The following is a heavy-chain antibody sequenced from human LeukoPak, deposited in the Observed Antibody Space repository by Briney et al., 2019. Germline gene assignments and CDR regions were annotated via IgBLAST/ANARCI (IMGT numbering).Heavy chain of an antibody. D-gene: IGHD1-1*01. J-gene: IGHJ3*02. Sequence: SVKVSCKAFGGTFSSYAISWVRQAPGQGLEWMGGIIPIFGTANYAQKFQGRVTITTDESTSTAYMELSSLRSEDTAVYYCARDSPPRNWNVGNAFDIWGQGTMVTVSS. V-gene: IGHV1-69*05. CDR3: ARDSPPRNWNVGNAFDI. CDR2: IIPIFGTA. CDR1: GGTFSSYA.